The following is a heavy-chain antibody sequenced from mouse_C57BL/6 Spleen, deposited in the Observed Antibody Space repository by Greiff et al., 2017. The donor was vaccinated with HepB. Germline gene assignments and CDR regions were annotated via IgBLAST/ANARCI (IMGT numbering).Heavy chain of an antibody. D-gene: IGHD3-3*01. V-gene: IGHV1-50*01. Sequence: VQLQQSGAELVKPGASVKLSCKASGYTFTSYWMQWVKQRPGQGLEWIGEIDPSDSYTNYNQKFKGKATLTVDTSSSTAYMQLSSLTSEDSAVYYCARRGLGWYYFDYWGQGTTLTVSS. CDR3: ARRGLGWYYFDY. CDR1: GYTFTSYW. CDR2: IDPSDSYT. J-gene: IGHJ2*01.